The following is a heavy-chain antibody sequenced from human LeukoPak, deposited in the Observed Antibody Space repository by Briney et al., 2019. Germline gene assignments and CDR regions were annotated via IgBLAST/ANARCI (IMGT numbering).Heavy chain of an antibody. J-gene: IGHJ6*03. D-gene: IGHD3-3*01. CDR1: GGSISSYY. CDR3: ARDRGPLRFSFHIDV. V-gene: IGHV4-59*01. Sequence: SETLSLTCTVSGGSISSYYRSWIRQPPGKGLEWIGYIYYSGSTNYNPSLKSRVTISVDTSKNQFSLKLSSVTAADTAVYYCARDRGPLRFSFHIDVWGKGTTVTVSS. CDR2: IYYSGST.